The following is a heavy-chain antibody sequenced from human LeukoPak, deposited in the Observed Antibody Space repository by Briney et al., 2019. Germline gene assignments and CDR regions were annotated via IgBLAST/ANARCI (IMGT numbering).Heavy chain of an antibody. CDR1: GFTFSSYS. Sequence: GGSLRLSCAASGFTFSSYSMNWVRQAPGKALEWVSSISSSSSYIYYADSVKGRFTISRDNAKNSLYLQMNSLRAEDTAVYYCAGTQDFGVVIGGFDPWGQGTLVTVSS. CDR2: ISSSSSYI. CDR3: AGTQDFGVVIGGFDP. J-gene: IGHJ5*02. D-gene: IGHD3-3*01. V-gene: IGHV3-21*01.